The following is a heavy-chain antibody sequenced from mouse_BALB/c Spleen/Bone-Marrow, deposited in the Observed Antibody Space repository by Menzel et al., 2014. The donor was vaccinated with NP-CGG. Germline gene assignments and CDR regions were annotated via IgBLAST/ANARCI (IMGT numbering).Heavy chain of an antibody. D-gene: IGHD1-2*01. J-gene: IGHJ3*01. CDR2: INPDSNTI. V-gene: IGHV4-1*02. CDR1: GFDFRTYW. Sequence: VQLKESGGGLVQPGGFLKLSCAASGFDFRTYWMSWVRQAPGKGLEWIGEINPDSNTINYTPSLKDKFIISRDNAKNTLYLQMSKVRSEDAALYYFARLRYYGWFAYWGQGTLVTVSA. CDR3: ARLRYYGWFAY.